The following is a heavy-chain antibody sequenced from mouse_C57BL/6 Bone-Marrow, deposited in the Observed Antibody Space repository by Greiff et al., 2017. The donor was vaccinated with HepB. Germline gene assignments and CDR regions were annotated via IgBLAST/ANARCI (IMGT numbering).Heavy chain of an antibody. CDR3: AREITTVVYWYFDV. Sequence: EVKLQESGPGLVKPSQSLSLTCSVTGYSITSGYSWNWIRQFPGNNLEWMGYISYDGSNNYNPSLKNRIALTRDTSKNPFFLKLKSVTTEDTATYYGAREITTVVYWYFDVWGTGTTVTVSS. V-gene: IGHV3-6*01. CDR2: ISYDGSN. CDR1: GYSITSGYS. J-gene: IGHJ1*03. D-gene: IGHD1-1*01.